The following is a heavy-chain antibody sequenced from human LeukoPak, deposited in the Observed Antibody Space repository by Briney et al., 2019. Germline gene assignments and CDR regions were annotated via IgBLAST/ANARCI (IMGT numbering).Heavy chain of an antibody. V-gene: IGHV4-39*07. CDR2: IYYSGTT. D-gene: IGHD2-2*01. CDR3: ARDGDCSSTSCYFDRHGGMDV. Sequence: PSETLSLTCTVSGGSVSSRNFYWGWIRQPPGKGLEWVGSIYYSGTTYYNPSLKSRVTISVDTSNNQFSLKLSSVTAADTAVYYCARDGDCSSTSCYFDRHGGMDVWGQGTTVTVSS. CDR1: GGSVSSRNFY. J-gene: IGHJ6*02.